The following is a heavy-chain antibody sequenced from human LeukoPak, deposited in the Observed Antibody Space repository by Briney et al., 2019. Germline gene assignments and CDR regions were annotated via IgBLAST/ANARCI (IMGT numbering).Heavy chain of an antibody. CDR3: ARDLDTAMVGGHDY. D-gene: IGHD5-18*01. J-gene: IGHJ4*02. V-gene: IGHV3-21*01. CDR1: GFTFSSYS. CDR2: ISSSSSYI. Sequence: PGGSLTLSCAASGFTFSSYSMNWVRQAPGKGLEWVSSISSSSSYIYYADSVKGRFTISRDNAKNSLYLQMNSLRAEDTAVYYCARDLDTAMVGGHDYWGQGTLVTVSS.